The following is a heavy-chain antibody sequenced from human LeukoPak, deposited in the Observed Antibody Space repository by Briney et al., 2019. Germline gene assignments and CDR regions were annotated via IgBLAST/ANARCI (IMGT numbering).Heavy chain of an antibody. V-gene: IGHV3-7*01. J-gene: IGHJ6*03. CDR1: GFTFSSRDW. Sequence: PGGSLRLSCVASGFTFSSRDWMTWVRQAPGKGREWVANIKQDRSEKNYVDSVKGRFTISRDNAKNSVDLQMNSLRVEDTAVYYCARVAAAGTGMFVNFYYSMDIWGKGTTVTISS. CDR3: ARVAAAGTGMFVNFYYSMDI. CDR2: IKQDRSEK. D-gene: IGHD6-13*01.